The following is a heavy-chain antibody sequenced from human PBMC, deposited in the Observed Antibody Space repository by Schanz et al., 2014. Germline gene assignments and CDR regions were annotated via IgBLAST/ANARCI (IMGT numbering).Heavy chain of an antibody. D-gene: IGHD6-6*01. CDR1: GFTFRTYL. CDR2: ISSSSSTI. CDR3: AKGRGGTSSEGLDQYYGMDV. V-gene: IGHV3-48*01. Sequence: EVQLVESGGGLVQPGGSLRLSCAASGFTFRTYLMNWVRQAPGKGLEWVSFISSSSSTIYYADSVKGRFTISRDNSKNTLYLQMNSLIAEDTAVYYCAKGRGGTSSEGLDQYYGMDVWGQGTTVTFSS. J-gene: IGHJ6*02.